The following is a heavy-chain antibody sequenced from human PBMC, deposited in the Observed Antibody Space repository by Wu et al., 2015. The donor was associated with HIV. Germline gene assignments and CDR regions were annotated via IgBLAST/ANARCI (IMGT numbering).Heavy chain of an antibody. Sequence: QVQLVQSGAEVKKPGASVKVSCKASGYTFTGYYMHWVRQAPGQGLEWMGWINPNSGGTNYAQKFQGRVTMTRDTSISTAYMELSRLRSDDTAVYYCARVTVAAAGTDPHTYFDYWARERWSPSPQ. J-gene: IGHJ4*02. CDR1: GYTFTGYY. CDR3: ARVTVAAAGTDPHTYFDY. D-gene: IGHD6-13*01. CDR2: INPNSGGT. V-gene: IGHV1-2*02.